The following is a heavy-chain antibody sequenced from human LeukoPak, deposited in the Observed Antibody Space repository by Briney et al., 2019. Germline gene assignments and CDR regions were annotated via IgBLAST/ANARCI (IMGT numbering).Heavy chain of an antibody. Sequence: GGSLRLSCAVSGFTFSDNSLSWDRQAPGKGLEWVSVIYSGGTTYYTASVKGRFTISRHTSKNALFLHMNSLRGDDTAVYYCARVRTIKYCSGGTCPGHFVYWGQGTLVTVSS. J-gene: IGHJ4*02. CDR3: ARVRTIKYCSGGTCPGHFVY. V-gene: IGHV3-53*04. D-gene: IGHD2-15*01. CDR2: IYSGGTT. CDR1: GFTFSDNS.